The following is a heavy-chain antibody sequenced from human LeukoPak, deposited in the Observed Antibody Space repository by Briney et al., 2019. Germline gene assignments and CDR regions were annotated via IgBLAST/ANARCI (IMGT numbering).Heavy chain of an antibody. J-gene: IGHJ6*03. CDR1: GYTFTSYD. CDR3: ARGEQLVFYNYYYMDV. Sequence: EAPVKVSCKASGYTFTSYDINWVRQATGQGLEWMGWINPNSGGTNYAQKFQGRVTMTRDTSINTVYMELSRLRSDDTAVYYCARGEQLVFYNYYYMDVWGKGTTVTVSS. V-gene: IGHV1-2*02. CDR2: INPNSGGT. D-gene: IGHD6-6*01.